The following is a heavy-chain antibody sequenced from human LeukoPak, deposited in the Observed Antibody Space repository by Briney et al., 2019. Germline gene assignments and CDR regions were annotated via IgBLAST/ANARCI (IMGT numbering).Heavy chain of an antibody. D-gene: IGHD3-22*01. CDR2: IYTSGST. J-gene: IGHJ4*02. CDR3: ARDHYDSSGYQGYSDY. V-gene: IGHV4-4*07. CDR1: GGSISSYS. Sequence: SETLSLTCTVSGGSISSYSLTCIRQPAPKGREWIGRIYTSGSTNYNPSLKSRVTMSVDTSKNQFSLRLRSVTAADTAVYYCARDHYDSSGYQGYSDYWGQGTLVTVSS.